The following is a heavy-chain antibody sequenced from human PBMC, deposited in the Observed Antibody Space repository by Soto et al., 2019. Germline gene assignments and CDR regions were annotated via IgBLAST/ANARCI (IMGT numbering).Heavy chain of an antibody. Sequence: GASVKVSCKASGGTFCSYAISWVRQAPPQGLEWMGGIIPIFGTANYAQKFQGRVTITADESTSTAYMELSSLRSEDTAVYYCARNGIAARPIWFDPWGQGTLVTVSS. D-gene: IGHD6-6*01. J-gene: IGHJ5*02. CDR3: ARNGIAARPIWFDP. CDR2: IIPIFGTA. CDR1: GGTFCSYA. V-gene: IGHV1-69*13.